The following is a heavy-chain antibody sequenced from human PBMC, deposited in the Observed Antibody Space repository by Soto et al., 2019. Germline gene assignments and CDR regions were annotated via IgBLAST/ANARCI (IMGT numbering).Heavy chain of an antibody. D-gene: IGHD6-19*01. CDR1: GFSLSTRGVG. Sequence: QITLKESGPTLVRPTQTLTLTCTFSGFSLSTRGVGVGWIRQPPGKALEWLGLIYWDDDKRYSPSLKSRLTITKDTSKNQVVLTMTNLDPVDTSTYYCAHRGSSWQLDCWGQGTLVTVSS. CDR2: IYWDDDK. V-gene: IGHV2-5*02. CDR3: AHRGSSWQLDC. J-gene: IGHJ4*02.